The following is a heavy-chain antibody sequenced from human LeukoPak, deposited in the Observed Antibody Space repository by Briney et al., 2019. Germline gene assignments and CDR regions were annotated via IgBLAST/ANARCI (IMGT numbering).Heavy chain of an antibody. V-gene: IGHV3-7*01. J-gene: IGHJ4*02. Sequence: GGSLRLSCAASGFTFSSYWMSWVRQAPGKGLEWVANIKQDGSERYYVDSVKGRFTISRDNAKNSLYLQVNSLRAADTAVYYCARALYDFWSGYYFDYWGQGILVTVSS. CDR3: ARALYDFWSGYYFDY. CDR1: GFTFSSYW. CDR2: IKQDGSER. D-gene: IGHD3-3*01.